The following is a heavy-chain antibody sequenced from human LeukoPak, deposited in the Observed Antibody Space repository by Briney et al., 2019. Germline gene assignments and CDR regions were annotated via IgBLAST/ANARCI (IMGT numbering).Heavy chain of an antibody. D-gene: IGHD4-17*01. V-gene: IGHV4-34*01. J-gene: IGHJ2*01. Sequence: GSLRLSCAASGFTFSSYGMHWIRQPPGKGLEWIGEINHSGSTNYNPSLKSRVTISVDTSKNQFSLKLSSVTAADTAVYYCARGLINELDYGDYARYWYFDLWGRGTLVTVSS. CDR2: INHSGST. CDR1: GFTFSSYG. CDR3: ARGLINELDYGDYARYWYFDL.